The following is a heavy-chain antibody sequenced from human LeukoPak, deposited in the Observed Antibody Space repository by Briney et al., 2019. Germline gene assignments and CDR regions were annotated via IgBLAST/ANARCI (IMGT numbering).Heavy chain of an antibody. CDR3: ATITMVRGANIDDAFDI. D-gene: IGHD3-10*01. V-gene: IGHV3-23*01. Sequence: GGSLRLSCAASGFTFSSYAMSWVRQAPGKELEWVSAISGSGGSTYYADSVKGRFTISRDNSKNTLYLQMNSLRAEDTAVYYCATITMVRGANIDDAFDIWGQGTMVTVSS. CDR2: ISGSGGST. J-gene: IGHJ3*02. CDR1: GFTFSSYA.